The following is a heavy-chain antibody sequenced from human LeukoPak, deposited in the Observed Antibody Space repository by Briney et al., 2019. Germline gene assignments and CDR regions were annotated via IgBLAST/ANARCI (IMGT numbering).Heavy chain of an antibody. CDR3: VKDYQVGNSPAFGDY. V-gene: IGHV3-23*01. D-gene: IGHD1-26*01. CDR2: ISGSGGST. Sequence: GGSLRLSCAASGFTFSSYAMSWVRQAPGKGLEWVSGISGSGGSTYYADSVKGRFTISRDNSKNTLYLQTNSLRAEDTAVYYCVKDYQVGNSPAFGDYWGQGTLVTISS. J-gene: IGHJ4*02. CDR1: GFTFSSYA.